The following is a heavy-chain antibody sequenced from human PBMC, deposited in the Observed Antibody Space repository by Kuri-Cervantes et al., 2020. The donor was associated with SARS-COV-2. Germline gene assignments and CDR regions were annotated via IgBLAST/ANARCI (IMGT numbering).Heavy chain of an antibody. Sequence: GGSLRLSCVASGFTFNSYWMSWVRQVPGKGLEWVANIKQDGSDKFYAGSVKGRFTISRDNAKNSLYLQMNSLRAEDTAVYYCARLGSSSWYLDYWGQGTLVTVSS. D-gene: IGHD6-13*01. J-gene: IGHJ4*02. CDR3: ARLGSSSWYLDY. CDR2: IKQDGSDK. CDR1: GFTFNSYW. V-gene: IGHV3-7*01.